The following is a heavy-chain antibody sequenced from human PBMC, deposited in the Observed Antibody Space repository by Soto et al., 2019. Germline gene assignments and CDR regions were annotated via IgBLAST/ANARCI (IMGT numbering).Heavy chain of an antibody. D-gene: IGHD6-19*01. CDR1: GFTFSSSW. V-gene: IGHV3-74*01. J-gene: IGHJ4*02. CDR2: VIGDGSGA. Sequence: EVQLVESGGGLVQPGGSLRLSCVASGFTFSSSWMHWVRQAPGKGLVWLSRVIGDGSGADYADFVKGRFTISRDNAKNTVYLQMDSLGAEDTAVYYCVRVAVASRGIDYWGQGTLVTVSS. CDR3: VRVAVASRGIDY.